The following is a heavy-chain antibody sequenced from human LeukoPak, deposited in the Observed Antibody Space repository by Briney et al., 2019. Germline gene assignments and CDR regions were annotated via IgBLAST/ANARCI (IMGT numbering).Heavy chain of an antibody. Sequence: GGSLRLSRAASGFTFDDYAMHWVRQAPGKGLEWVSLISRDGGTTYYADSVKGRFTISRDNSKSSLYLQMNSLRPEDTAFYYCAKGPHYYDSSGYYLDDYWGQGTLVTVSS. CDR2: ISRDGGTT. CDR3: AKGPHYYDSSGYYLDDY. J-gene: IGHJ4*02. V-gene: IGHV3-43D*03. CDR1: GFTFDDYA. D-gene: IGHD3-22*01.